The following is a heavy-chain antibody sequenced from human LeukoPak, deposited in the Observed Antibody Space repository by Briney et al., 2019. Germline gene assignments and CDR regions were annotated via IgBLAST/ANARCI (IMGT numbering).Heavy chain of an antibody. Sequence: GGSLRLSCAASGFTFSSYSMNWVRQAQGRGLEWGSSISSSSSYIYYADSVKGRFTISRDNAKNSLYLQMNSLRVEDTAIYYCTKGPFFYYDASGYNYFDSWGQGTLVTVSS. V-gene: IGHV3-21*04. CDR3: TKGPFFYYDASGYNYFDS. D-gene: IGHD3-22*01. J-gene: IGHJ4*02. CDR1: GFTFSSYS. CDR2: ISSSSSYI.